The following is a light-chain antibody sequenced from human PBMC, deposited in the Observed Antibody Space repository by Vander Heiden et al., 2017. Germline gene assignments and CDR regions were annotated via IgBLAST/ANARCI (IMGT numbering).Light chain of an antibody. CDR3: QSFDRSLSGWV. CDR2: GST. CDR1: SFNIGAGYD. V-gene: IGLV1-40*01. Sequence: QSVLTQPPSVSGAPGQQVTISCTGSSFNIGAGYDVHWYRQVQGTAPKLLIFGSTERPSGVPDRFSTSQSGTSASLAITGLQPEDEASYYCQSFDRSLSGWVFGGGTKLTVL. J-gene: IGLJ3*02.